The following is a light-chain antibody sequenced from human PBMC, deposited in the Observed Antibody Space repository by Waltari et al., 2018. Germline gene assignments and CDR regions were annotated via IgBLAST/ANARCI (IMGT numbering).Light chain of an antibody. CDR3: QQYYETPHT. CDR2: WAS. Sequence: DIVMTQPPDSLAVSPGERATITCNASPRVFHRSRNQTYFAWYQQKVGQPPKLLSYWASTRGSGVPDRISGSGSATDFTLTVSSLQAEDVAVYYCQQYYETPHTFGQGTKLEIK. CDR1: PRVFHRSRNQTY. J-gene: IGKJ2*01. V-gene: IGKV4-1*01.